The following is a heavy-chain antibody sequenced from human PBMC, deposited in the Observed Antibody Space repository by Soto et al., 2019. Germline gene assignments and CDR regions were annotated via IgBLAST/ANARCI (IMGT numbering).Heavy chain of an antibody. J-gene: IGHJ6*03. V-gene: IGHV3-23*01. D-gene: IGHD3-16*01. Sequence: GGSLRLSCAASGFTFSSYAMSWVRQAPGKGLEWVSAISGSGGSTYYADSVKGRFTISRDNSKNTLYLQMNSLRAEDTAVYYCAKLGINYYYYYMDVWGKGTTVTVSS. CDR3: AKLGINYYYYYMDV. CDR1: GFTFSSYA. CDR2: ISGSGGST.